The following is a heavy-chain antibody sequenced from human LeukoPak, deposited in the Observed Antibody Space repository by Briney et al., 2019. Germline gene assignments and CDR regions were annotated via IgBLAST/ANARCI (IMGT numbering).Heavy chain of an antibody. CDR1: GYTFTTYY. J-gene: IGHJ3*02. V-gene: IGHV1-46*01. CDR3: ARLSQQTFDI. Sequence: GASVKVSCKASGYTFTTYYMHWVRQAPGQGREWMGIIDPSGGSTSYAQKFQGRVTMTRDTSTSTVYMELSSLRSDDTAVYYCARLSQQTFDIWGQGALVTVSS. CDR2: IDPSGGST.